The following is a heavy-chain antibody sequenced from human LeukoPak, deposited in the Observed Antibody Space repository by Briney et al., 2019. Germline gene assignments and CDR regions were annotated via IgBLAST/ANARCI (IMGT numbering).Heavy chain of an antibody. CDR2: ISDRGGST. CDR3: ARDQTLGLGAFDI. Sequence: GGSLRLSCAASGFTFSSYAMSWVRQAPGKGLEWVSGISDRGGSTYYADSVKGRFTISRDNSKNTLYLQMNSLRAEDTAVYYCARDQTLGLGAFDIWGQGTMVTVSS. V-gene: IGHV3-23*01. CDR1: GFTFSSYA. D-gene: IGHD6-19*01. J-gene: IGHJ3*02.